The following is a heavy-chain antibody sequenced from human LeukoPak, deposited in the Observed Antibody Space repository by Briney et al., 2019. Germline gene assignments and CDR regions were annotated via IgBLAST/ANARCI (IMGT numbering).Heavy chain of an antibody. D-gene: IGHD5-12*01. J-gene: IGHJ6*03. CDR1: GFTFSSYG. Sequence: PGGSLRLSYAASGFTFSSYGMHWVRQAPGKGLEWVAVISYDGSNKYYADSVKGRFTISRDNSKNTLYLQMNSLRAEDTAVYYCARGVATILRDYYYYMDVWGKGTTVTVSS. V-gene: IGHV3-30*03. CDR3: ARGVATILRDYYYYMDV. CDR2: ISYDGSNK.